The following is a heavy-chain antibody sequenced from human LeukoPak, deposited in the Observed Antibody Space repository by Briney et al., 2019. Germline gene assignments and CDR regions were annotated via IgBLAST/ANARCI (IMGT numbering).Heavy chain of an antibody. CDR3: ARETSTSEFDH. V-gene: IGHV4-59*01. CDR1: GGSISSYY. J-gene: IGHJ5*02. CDR2: IYYSGST. D-gene: IGHD2/OR15-2a*01. Sequence: SETLSLTCTVSGGSISSYYWSWIRQPPGKGLEWIGYIYYSGSTNYNPSLKSRVTISVDTSKNQFSLRLSSVTAADTAVYYCARETSTSEFDHWGQGTLVTVSS.